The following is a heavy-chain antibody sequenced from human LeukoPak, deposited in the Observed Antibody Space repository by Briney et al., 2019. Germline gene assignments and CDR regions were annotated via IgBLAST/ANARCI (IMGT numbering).Heavy chain of an antibody. D-gene: IGHD3-22*01. J-gene: IGHJ6*02. Sequence: GESLKISCQGSGYNFPIYWIGWVRQMPGQGLEWMGIIYPDDSNTIYGPSFQGQVTISADKSINTAYLEWSSLKASDTAMYYCARYYYDSIGMDVWGQGTTVTVSS. CDR3: ARYYYDSIGMDV. CDR1: GYNFPIYW. V-gene: IGHV5-51*01. CDR2: IYPDDSNT.